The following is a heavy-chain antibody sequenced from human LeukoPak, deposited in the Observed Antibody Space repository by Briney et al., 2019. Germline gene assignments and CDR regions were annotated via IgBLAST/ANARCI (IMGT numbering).Heavy chain of an antibody. CDR1: GFTFSSCW. Sequence: GGSLRLSCAASGFTFSSCWMHWVRHAPGKGLVWVSRINSDGSSTSYADSVTGRFTISRDNAKNTLYLQMNSLRAEDTAVYYCARSNYCSGGSCYSDWGQGTLVTVSS. D-gene: IGHD2-15*01. J-gene: IGHJ4*02. CDR3: ARSNYCSGGSCYSD. V-gene: IGHV3-74*01. CDR2: INSDGSST.